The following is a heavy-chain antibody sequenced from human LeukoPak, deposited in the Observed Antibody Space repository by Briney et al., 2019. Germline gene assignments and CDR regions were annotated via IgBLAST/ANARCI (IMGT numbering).Heavy chain of an antibody. D-gene: IGHD5-24*01. V-gene: IGHV4-59*01. J-gene: IGHJ5*02. CDR1: GGSITNYY. CDR2: IHYSGYT. Sequence: SETLSLTCTVSGGSITNYYWSWMRQPPGRGLEWIGYIHYSGYTNYSPSLKSRVTISVDTSKNPLSLQLTSVTAADTAVYFCAASISRWHWFDPGGQGPLATVSS. CDR3: AASISRWHWFDP.